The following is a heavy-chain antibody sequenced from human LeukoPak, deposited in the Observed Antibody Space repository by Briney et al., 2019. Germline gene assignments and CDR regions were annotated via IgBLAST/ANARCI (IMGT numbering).Heavy chain of an antibody. CDR2: TGGSGATT. J-gene: IGHJ2*01. CDR1: GFTFSGYA. V-gene: IGHV3-23*01. Sequence: GSLRLSCAASGFTFSGYAMSWVRQAPGKGLEWVSGTGGSGATTYYADSVKGRFTISRDNSKNTLYLQMNRLRAEDTAVYYCARRLVGLCSGGSCFPYYWYFDLWGRGTLVTVSS. CDR3: ARRLVGLCSGGSCFPYYWYFDL. D-gene: IGHD2-15*01.